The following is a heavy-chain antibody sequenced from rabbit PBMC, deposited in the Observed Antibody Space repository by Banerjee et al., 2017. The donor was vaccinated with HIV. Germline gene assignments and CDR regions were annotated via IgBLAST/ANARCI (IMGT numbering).Heavy chain of an antibody. Sequence: QEQVVVSGGGLVKPEGSLTLTCTASGFSFSSGYDMCWVRQAPGKGLEWIACIDAGDESTDYATWAKGRFTISKASSTTMALQMTRLTAADTATYFCARDGLGTGPDYDLWGPGTLVTVS. CDR3: ARDGLGTGPDYDL. D-gene: IGHD7-1*01. CDR1: GFSFSSGYD. CDR2: IDAGDEST. J-gene: IGHJ4*01. V-gene: IGHV1S45*01.